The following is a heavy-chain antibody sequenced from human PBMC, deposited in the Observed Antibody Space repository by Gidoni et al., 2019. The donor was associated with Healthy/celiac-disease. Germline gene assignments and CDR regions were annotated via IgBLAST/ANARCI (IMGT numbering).Heavy chain of an antibody. V-gene: IGHV3-15*01. CDR1: GFTFSNAW. CDR3: TTGKWGIVGAPFDY. CDR2: IKSKTDGGTT. Sequence: EVQLVESGGGLVKPGGSLRLSCAASGFTFSNAWMSWVRQAPGKGLEWVGRIKSKTDGGTTDYAAPVKGRFTISRDDSKNTLYLQMNSLKTEDTAVYYCTTGKWGIVGAPFDYWGQGTLVTVSS. D-gene: IGHD1-26*01. J-gene: IGHJ4*02.